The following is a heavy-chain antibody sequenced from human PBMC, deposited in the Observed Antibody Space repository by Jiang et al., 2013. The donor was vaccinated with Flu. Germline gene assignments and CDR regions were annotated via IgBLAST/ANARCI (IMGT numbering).Heavy chain of an antibody. Sequence: SCKVFGSTLTESPVHWVRQTPGRGLEWMGGFDPEDGETIYAQKFQGRVTMTEDTSTDTAYMEVSSLRSDDTAVYYCAAANLITFGGVIVPFDYWGQGTLVTVSS. J-gene: IGHJ4*02. V-gene: IGHV1-24*01. D-gene: IGHD3-16*02. CDR3: AAANLITFGGVIVPFDY. CDR2: FDPEDGET. CDR1: GSTLTESP.